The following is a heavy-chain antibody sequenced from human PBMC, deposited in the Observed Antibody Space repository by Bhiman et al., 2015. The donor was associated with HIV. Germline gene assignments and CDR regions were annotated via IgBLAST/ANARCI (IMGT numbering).Heavy chain of an antibody. D-gene: IGHD6-13*01. V-gene: IGHV3-30*18. CDR2: ISYDGSNK. Sequence: QVQLVESGGGVGQPGRSLRLSCAASGFSFSSYGMHWVRQAPGKGLEWVAVISYDGSNKHYADSVKGRFTISRDNSKNTLYLQMYSLTAEDTALYYCAKGSFIAAAGGPGGGFNYWGQGTLVTVS. CDR3: AKGSFIAAAGGPGGGFNY. J-gene: IGHJ4*02. CDR1: GFSFSSYG.